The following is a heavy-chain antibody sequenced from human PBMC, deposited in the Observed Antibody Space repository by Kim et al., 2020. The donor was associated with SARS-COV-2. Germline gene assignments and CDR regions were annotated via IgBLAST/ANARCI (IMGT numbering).Heavy chain of an antibody. V-gene: IGHV3-48*02. Sequence: GGSLRLSCAASGFTFSDYSMNWVRQAPGKGLEWFAYIISSSSSVYYADSVKGRFTISRDNARNLLNLQMNSLRDEDTAFYYCARGGRTTRFDYWGQGTLVTVSS. CDR1: GFTFSDYS. J-gene: IGHJ4*02. D-gene: IGHD1-1*01. CDR3: ARGGRTTRFDY. CDR2: IISSSSSV.